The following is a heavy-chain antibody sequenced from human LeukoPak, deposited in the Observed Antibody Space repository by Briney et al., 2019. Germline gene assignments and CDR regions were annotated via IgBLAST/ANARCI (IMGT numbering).Heavy chain of an antibody. CDR2: IYYSGST. V-gene: IGHV4-39*01. Sequence: SETLSLTCTVSGGSISSSSYYWGWIRQPPGKGLEWIGSIYYSGSTYYNPSLKSRVTISVDTSKNQFSLKLSSVTAADTAVYYCARHQYYREAFDTWGQGTMVTVSS. CDR1: GGSISSSSYY. J-gene: IGHJ3*02. CDR3: ARHQYYREAFDT. D-gene: IGHD3-10*01.